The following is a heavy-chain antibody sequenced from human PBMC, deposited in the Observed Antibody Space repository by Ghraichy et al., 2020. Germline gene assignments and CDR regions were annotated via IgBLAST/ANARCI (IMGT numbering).Heavy chain of an antibody. J-gene: IGHJ4*02. CDR2: INDSGST. Sequence: SETLSLTCAVFGGSLSGYYWSWIRQPPGKGLEWIGEINDSGSTKYTPSLKSRVTVSVDMSKNQFSLKVNSVTAADTAIYYCARSGRYFDWLSPKGRDQGTPVIVSS. D-gene: IGHD3-9*01. V-gene: IGHV4-34*01. CDR1: GGSLSGYY. CDR3: ARSGRYFDWLSPKG.